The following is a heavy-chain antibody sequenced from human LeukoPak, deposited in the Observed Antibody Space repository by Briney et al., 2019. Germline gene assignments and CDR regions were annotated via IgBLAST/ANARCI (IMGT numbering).Heavy chain of an antibody. V-gene: IGHV4-34*01. Sequence: SETLSLTCAVYGGSFSGYYWSWIRQPPGKGLEWIGEINHSGSTNYNPSLKSRVTISVDTSKNRFSLKLSSVTAADTAVYYCARGRSGGVVPAATPYDYWGQGTLVTVSS. CDR2: INHSGST. J-gene: IGHJ4*02. CDR1: GGSFSGYY. D-gene: IGHD2-2*01. CDR3: ARGRSGGVVPAATPYDY.